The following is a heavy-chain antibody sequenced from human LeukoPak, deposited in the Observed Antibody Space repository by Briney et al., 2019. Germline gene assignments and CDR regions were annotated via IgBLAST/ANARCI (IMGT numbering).Heavy chain of an antibody. J-gene: IGHJ4*02. V-gene: IGHV3-74*01. CDR3: ARGGDSSNWYPGYFDY. CDR1: GFTFSNYW. Sequence: AGSLTLSCAASGFTFSNYWMHWVRQAPGKGPVWVSRIKSDGSSTRFADPVQGRFTISRDNGKNTLYLQMNSLRAEDTAVYYCARGGDSSNWYPGYFDYWGQGALVTVSS. D-gene: IGHD6-13*01. CDR2: IKSDGSST.